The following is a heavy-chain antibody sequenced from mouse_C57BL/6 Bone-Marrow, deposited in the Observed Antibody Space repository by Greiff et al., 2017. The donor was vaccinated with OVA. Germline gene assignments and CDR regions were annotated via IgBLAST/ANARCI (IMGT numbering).Heavy chain of an antibody. CDR2: IDPENGDT. D-gene: IGHD2-3*01. J-gene: IGHJ2*01. Sequence: VQLKQSGAELVRPGASVKLSCTASGFNIKDDYMHWVKQRPEQGLEWIGWIDPENGDTEYASKFQGKATITADTSSNTAYLQLSSLTSEDTAVYYCTPDGYYPTAWGQGTTLTVSS. CDR3: TPDGYYPTA. CDR1: GFNIKDDY. V-gene: IGHV14-4*01.